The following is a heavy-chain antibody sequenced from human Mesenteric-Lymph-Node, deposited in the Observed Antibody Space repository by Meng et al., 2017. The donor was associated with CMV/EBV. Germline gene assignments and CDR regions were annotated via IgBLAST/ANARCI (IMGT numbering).Heavy chain of an antibody. J-gene: IGHJ3*02. CDR3: ANQEHGSGWYRGAFDM. V-gene: IGHV3-23*01. CDR1: GFNVRSHD. CDR2: ISAGGGST. Sequence: GESLKISCAASGFNVRSHDLNWAPPVPGKGLEWVSAISAGGGSTHYADSVKGRFTISRDNSKNTLYLQMMSLRAEDTAVYYCANQEHGSGWYRGAFDMWGQGTMVTVSS. D-gene: IGHD6-19*01.